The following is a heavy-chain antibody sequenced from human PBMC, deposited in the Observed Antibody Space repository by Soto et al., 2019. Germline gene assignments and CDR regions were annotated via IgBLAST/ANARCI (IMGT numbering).Heavy chain of an antibody. J-gene: IGHJ6*02. Sequence: PGGSLRLSCAASGFTFSNFAMHWVRQAPGKGLEWVAVISFDGNTDHHADSVKGRFSISRDNSKNTLYLQMNSLTDEDTAVYYCARVFVERSMNDGRDVWGQGTTVTVSS. CDR1: GFTFSNFA. D-gene: IGHD1-1*01. CDR3: ARVFVERSMNDGRDV. CDR2: ISFDGNTD. V-gene: IGHV3-30-3*01.